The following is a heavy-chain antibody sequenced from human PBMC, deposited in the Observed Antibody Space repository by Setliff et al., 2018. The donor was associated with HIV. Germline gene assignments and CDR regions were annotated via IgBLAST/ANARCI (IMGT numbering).Heavy chain of an antibody. D-gene: IGHD7-27*01. CDR1: GRSFSGYY. CDR3: ERGWGHDGFDF. CDR2: INHIGGT. V-gene: IGHV4-34*01. J-gene: IGHJ3*01. Sequence: PSETLSLTCAVYGRSFSGYYWNWIRQSPGKGLEWNGEINHIGGTNYNPSLKSRVTMSIDTSKNQFSLNVSSVTVADTAVYYCERGWGHDGFDFWGHGTMVTVSS.